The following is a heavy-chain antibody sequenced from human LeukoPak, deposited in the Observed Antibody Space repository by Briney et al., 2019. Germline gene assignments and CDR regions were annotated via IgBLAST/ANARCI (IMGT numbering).Heavy chain of an antibody. Sequence: PSETLSLTCTVSGGTISSSSYYWGWIRQPPGKGLEWIGSIYYSGSTYYNPSLKSRVTISVDTSKNQFSLKLSSVTAADTAVYYCARTLLTGYSSSWPFVYWGQGTLVTVSS. CDR1: GGTISSSSYY. V-gene: IGHV4-39*07. D-gene: IGHD6-13*01. CDR2: IYYSGST. CDR3: ARTLLTGYSSSWPFVY. J-gene: IGHJ4*02.